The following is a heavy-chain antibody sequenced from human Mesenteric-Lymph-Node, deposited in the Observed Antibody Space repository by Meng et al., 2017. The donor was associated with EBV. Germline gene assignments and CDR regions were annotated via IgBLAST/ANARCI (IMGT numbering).Heavy chain of an antibody. J-gene: IGHJ1*01. D-gene: IGHD1-7*01. CDR2: VFHIGST. CDR1: GGSISGNNW. Sequence: QRERPETGAGLVKPSGTLSLTCAVSGGSISGNNWWSWIRQPPGKGLEWIGEVFHIGSTNHNPSLKSRVTISLDKSKNQFSLKVTSVTAADTAVYFCARVSEISGTWLDCWGQGTLVTVSS. CDR3: ARVSEISGTWLDC. V-gene: IGHV4-4*02.